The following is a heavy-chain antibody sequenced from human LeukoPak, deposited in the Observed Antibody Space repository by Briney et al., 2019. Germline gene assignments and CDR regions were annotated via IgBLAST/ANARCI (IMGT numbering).Heavy chain of an antibody. Sequence: SGGSLRLSRAASGFTFSNSAMSWVRQAPGKGLEWVSGFTRNDETTSYADSVKGRFTISRDNSRDTLYLQMNSLTAEDTAVYYCAKVKVVGYSTFDYWGQGTLVTVSP. CDR3: AKVKVVGYSTFDY. V-gene: IGHV3-23*01. J-gene: IGHJ4*02. CDR2: FTRNDETT. CDR1: GFTFSNSA. D-gene: IGHD3-22*01.